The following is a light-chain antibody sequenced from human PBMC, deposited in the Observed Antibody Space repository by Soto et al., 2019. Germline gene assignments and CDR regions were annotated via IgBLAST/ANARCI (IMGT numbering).Light chain of an antibody. CDR1: QSVASS. V-gene: IGKV3-15*01. CDR2: GAS. CDR3: QQYHYWPIT. J-gene: IGKJ5*01. Sequence: ERVMTQSPATLSASPGERVTLSCRASQSVASSVAWYQQKPGQAPRLILYGASTRATGFPARFSGSGSGTELTLTISSLQSEDFAVYLCQQYHYWPITFGQGTRLEIK.